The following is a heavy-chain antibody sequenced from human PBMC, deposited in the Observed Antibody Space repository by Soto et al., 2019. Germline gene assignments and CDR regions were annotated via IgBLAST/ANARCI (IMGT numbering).Heavy chain of an antibody. V-gene: IGHV5-51*01. CDR3: AREWGRGYCSGGSCTTYYYYGMDV. D-gene: IGHD2-15*01. CDR2: IYPGDSDT. J-gene: IGHJ6*02. Sequence: ISCKGSGYSFAGYWITWVRQMPGKGLEWMGIIYPGDSDTRYSPSFQGQVTISADKSISTAYLQWSSLKASDTAMYYCAREWGRGYCSGGSCTTYYYYGMDVWGQGTTVTVSS. CDR1: GYSFAGYW.